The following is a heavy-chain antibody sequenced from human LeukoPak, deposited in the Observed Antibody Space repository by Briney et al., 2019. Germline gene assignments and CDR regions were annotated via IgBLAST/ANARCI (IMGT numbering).Heavy chain of an antibody. CDR2: IKQDGSEK. Sequence: PGGSLRLSCAASGFTFSSYWMSWVRQAPGKGLEWVANIKQDGSEKYYVDSVKGRFTISRDSSKNTLYLQMNSLRAEDTAVYYCAKDRGYHYDSSGYYRMDAFDIWGQGTMVTVSS. D-gene: IGHD3-22*01. V-gene: IGHV3-7*01. CDR1: GFTFSSYW. J-gene: IGHJ3*02. CDR3: AKDRGYHYDSSGYYRMDAFDI.